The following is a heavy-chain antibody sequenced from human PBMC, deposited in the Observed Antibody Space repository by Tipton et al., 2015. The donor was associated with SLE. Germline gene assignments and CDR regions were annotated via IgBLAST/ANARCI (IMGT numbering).Heavy chain of an antibody. CDR2: ISWDGGST. D-gene: IGHD1-26*01. J-gene: IGHJ4*02. CDR1: GFTFDDYA. Sequence: GSLRLSCAASGFTFDDYAMHWVRQAPGKGLEWVSLISWDGGSTYYADSVEGRFTISRDNAKNSLYLQMNSLRAEDTALYYCARVRRYSGSYYLDYWGQGTLVTVSS. CDR3: ARVRRYSGSYYLDY. V-gene: IGHV3-43D*03.